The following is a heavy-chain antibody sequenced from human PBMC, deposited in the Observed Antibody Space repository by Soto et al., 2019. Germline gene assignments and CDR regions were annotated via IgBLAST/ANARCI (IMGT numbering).Heavy chain of an antibody. V-gene: IGHV4-39*01. Sequence: SETLSLTCTVSGGSISSSSYYWGWIRQPPGKGLEWIGSIYYSGSTYYNPSLKSRVTISVDTSKNQFSLKLSSVTAADTAVDYCATAGAVVVAAAPHDAFDIWGQGTMVTVSS. CDR2: IYYSGST. J-gene: IGHJ3*02. CDR1: GGSISSSSYY. D-gene: IGHD2-15*01. CDR3: ATAGAVVVAAAPHDAFDI.